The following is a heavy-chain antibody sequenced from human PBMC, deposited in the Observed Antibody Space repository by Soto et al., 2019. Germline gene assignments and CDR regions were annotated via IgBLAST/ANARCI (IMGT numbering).Heavy chain of an antibody. Sequence: XGWLKLYCAACGFAFNTYPEHWVRQAPGKGREWVAVISYDGSDKYSADSVKGRFIISRDNSKNPLYLQMNSLRAEDTAIYYCAKSPNFYCSGPYCHKFHFDFWGQGALATVSS. J-gene: IGHJ4*02. CDR2: ISYDGSDK. CDR1: GFAFNTYP. V-gene: IGHV3-30*18. CDR3: AKSPNFYCSGPYCHKFHFDF. D-gene: IGHD6-25*01.